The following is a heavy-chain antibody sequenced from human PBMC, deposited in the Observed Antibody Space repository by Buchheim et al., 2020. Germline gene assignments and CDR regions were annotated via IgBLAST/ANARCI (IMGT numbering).Heavy chain of an antibody. J-gene: IGHJ6*02. V-gene: IGHV6-1*01. D-gene: IGHD5-18*01. Sequence: QVQLQQSGPGLVKPSQTLSLTCAISGDIVSSSRVSWSWIRQSPSRGLEWLGRTYYRSKWYNDYAVSMKIRITINSDTSNNHFSLQLNSVTPEDTAVYYCTRDLDTTSPEMNQYYGMDVWGQGTT. CDR2: TYYRSKWYN. CDR3: TRDLDTTSPEMNQYYGMDV. CDR1: GDIVSSSRVS.